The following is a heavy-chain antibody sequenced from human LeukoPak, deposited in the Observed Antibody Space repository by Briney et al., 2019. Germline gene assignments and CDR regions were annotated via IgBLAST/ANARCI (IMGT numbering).Heavy chain of an antibody. CDR3: ARNAMVRGVIMEG. CDR2: ISASGGST. CDR1: GFTLSSYA. J-gene: IGHJ4*02. V-gene: IGHV3-23*01. D-gene: IGHD3-10*01. Sequence: GGSLRLSCAASGFTLSSYAMSWVRQAPGKGLEWVSSISASGGSTNYADSVKGRFTISRDNSKNTVYLQMNSLRAEDTAVYYCARNAMVRGVIMEGWGQGTLVTVSS.